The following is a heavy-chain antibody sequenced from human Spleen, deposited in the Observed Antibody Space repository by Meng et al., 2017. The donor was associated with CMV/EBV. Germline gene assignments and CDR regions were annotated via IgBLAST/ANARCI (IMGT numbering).Heavy chain of an antibody. V-gene: IGHV1-2*02. CDR2: VSPNSGGT. CDR1: GYSFTDFY. D-gene: IGHD6-19*01. J-gene: IGHJ4*02. CDR3: ARFRGVYSRGWIDY. Sequence: ASVKVSYKASGYSFTDFYIHWLRQAPGQGLQWMGWVSPNSGGTNYAQNFQGRVTLTRDTSINTAYMDLTRLTFDDTAIYYCARFRGVYSRGWIDYWGQGTLVTVSS.